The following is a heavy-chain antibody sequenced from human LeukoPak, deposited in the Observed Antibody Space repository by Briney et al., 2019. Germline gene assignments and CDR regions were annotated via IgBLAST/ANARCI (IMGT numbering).Heavy chain of an antibody. Sequence: SETLSLTCIVSGGSFSSGDYYWSWIRQPPGKGLEWIGSVYDSGETYFNPSLMSRVTMSVDRSKNQFSLRLNSVTAADTAVYYCARDLAAPVGWFDPWGQGTLVTVSS. J-gene: IGHJ5*02. CDR2: VYDSGET. CDR1: GGSFSSGDYY. CDR3: ARDLAAPVGWFDP. D-gene: IGHD6-13*01. V-gene: IGHV4-30-2*01.